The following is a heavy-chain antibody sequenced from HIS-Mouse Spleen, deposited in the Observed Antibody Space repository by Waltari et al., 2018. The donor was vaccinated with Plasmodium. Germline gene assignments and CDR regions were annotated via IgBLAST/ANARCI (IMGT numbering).Heavy chain of an antibody. Sequence: EVQLVESGGGLVQHGGSLRLSCEGSGFTFSSYWMSWVRRAPGKGLEWVANIKQDGSEKYYVDSVKGRFTISRDNAKNSLYLQMNSLRAEDTAVYYCASSWYWYFDLWGRDTLVTVSS. CDR1: GFTFSSYW. CDR2: IKQDGSEK. D-gene: IGHD6-13*01. CDR3: ASSWYWYFDL. V-gene: IGHV3-7*01. J-gene: IGHJ2*01.